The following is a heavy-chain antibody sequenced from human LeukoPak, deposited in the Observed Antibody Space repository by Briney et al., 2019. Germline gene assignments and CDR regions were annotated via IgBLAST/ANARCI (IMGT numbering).Heavy chain of an antibody. CDR1: GGTFSSYA. CDR2: IIPIFGTA. CDR3: AREQDYGDYRDAFDI. J-gene: IGHJ3*02. D-gene: IGHD4-17*01. V-gene: IGHV1-69*01. Sequence: SVKVSCTASGGTFSSYAISWVRKAPGQGLEWMGGIIPIFGTANYAQKFQGRVTITADESTSTAYMELSSLRSEDTAVYYCAREQDYGDYRDAFDIWGQGTMVTVSS.